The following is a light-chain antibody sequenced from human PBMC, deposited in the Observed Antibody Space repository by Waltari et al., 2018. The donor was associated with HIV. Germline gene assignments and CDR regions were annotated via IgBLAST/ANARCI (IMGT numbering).Light chain of an antibody. V-gene: IGLV2-14*01. CDR1: SSDVGAYNY. CDR3: SSYTTTRTLV. Sequence: QSALTQPASVSGSPGQSITISCTGTSSDVGAYNYVSWYQQHPDKATKLRIYEVSNRPSGVSNRFSGSKSGNTASLTISGLQAEDEADYYCSSYTTTRTLVFGGGTKLTVL. CDR2: EVS. J-gene: IGLJ2*01.